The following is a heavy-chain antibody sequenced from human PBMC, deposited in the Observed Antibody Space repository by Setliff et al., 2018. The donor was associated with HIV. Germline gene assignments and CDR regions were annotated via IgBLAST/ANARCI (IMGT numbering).Heavy chain of an antibody. J-gene: IGHJ4*02. CDR2: TVPVLGIT. D-gene: IGHD2-21*01. CDR1: GGTFNNDA. Sequence: SVKVSCKASGGTFNNDAISWVRQAPGQGLEWMGGTVPVLGITNYSPKFQGRVTITTDESTTTAYMDLSSLRSEDTAVYYCARDRLGHIDRPYFDYWGQGTLVTVSS. CDR3: ARDRLGHIDRPYFDY. V-gene: IGHV1-69*10.